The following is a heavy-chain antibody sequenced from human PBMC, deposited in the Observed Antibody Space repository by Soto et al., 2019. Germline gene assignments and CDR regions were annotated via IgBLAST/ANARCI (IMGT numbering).Heavy chain of an antibody. Sequence: VASVKVSCTASGYTFTGNYMHCVRQAPGQGLEWMGWINPNSGGTNYAQKFQGWVTMTRDTSISTAYMELSRLRSDDTAVYYCARGTRTVYYDFWSGYRTGWFDPWGQGTLVTVSS. CDR2: INPNSGGT. CDR3: ARGTRTVYYDFWSGYRTGWFDP. D-gene: IGHD3-3*01. CDR1: GYTFTGNY. J-gene: IGHJ5*02. V-gene: IGHV1-2*04.